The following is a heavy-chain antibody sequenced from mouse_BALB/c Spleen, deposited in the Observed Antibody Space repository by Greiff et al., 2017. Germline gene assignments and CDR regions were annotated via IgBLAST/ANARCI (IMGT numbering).Heavy chain of an antibody. CDR2: INPYNDGT. Sequence: VQLQQSGPELVKPGASVKMSCKASGYTFTSYVMHWVKQKPGQGLEWIGYINPYNDGTKYNEKFKGKATLTSDKSSSTAYMELSSLTSEDSAVYYCATIWLRDAMDYWGQGTSVTVSS. D-gene: IGHD2-2*01. V-gene: IGHV1-14*01. CDR3: ATIWLRDAMDY. CDR1: GYTFTSYV. J-gene: IGHJ4*01.